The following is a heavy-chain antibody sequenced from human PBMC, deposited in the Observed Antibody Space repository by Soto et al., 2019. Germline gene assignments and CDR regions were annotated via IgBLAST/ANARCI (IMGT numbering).Heavy chain of an antibody. CDR3: AREGVKYSSGWPHGSTFDY. CDR1: GGTFSSYT. V-gene: IGHV1-69*04. Sequence: ASVKVSCKASGGTFSSYTISWVRQAPGQGLEWMGRIIPILGIANYAQKFQGRVTITADKSTSTAYMELSSLRSEDTAVYYCAREGVKYSSGWPHGSTFDYWGQGTLVTVSS. J-gene: IGHJ4*02. CDR2: IIPILGIA. D-gene: IGHD6-19*01.